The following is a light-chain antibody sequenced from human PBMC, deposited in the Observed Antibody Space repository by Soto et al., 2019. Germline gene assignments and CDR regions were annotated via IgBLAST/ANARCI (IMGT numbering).Light chain of an antibody. CDR3: QQLHYYPIT. V-gene: IGKV1-9*01. Sequence: ILLTQTPSSLSASVGDRVTITCRASQGIDSSFAWYQEKPGKAPKLLIYAASSLQSGVPSRFSGSGSGTDFTLTISSLQPEDFATYYCQQLHYYPITFGQGTRLEI. J-gene: IGKJ5*01. CDR1: QGIDSS. CDR2: AAS.